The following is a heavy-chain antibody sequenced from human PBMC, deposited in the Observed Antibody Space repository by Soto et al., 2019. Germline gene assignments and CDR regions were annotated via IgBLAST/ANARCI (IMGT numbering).Heavy chain of an antibody. V-gene: IGHV3-23*01. CDR2: ISGSGGST. Sequence: GGSLRLSCAASGFTFSSYAMSWVRQAPGKGLEWVSAISGSGGSTYYADSVKGRFTISRDNSKNTLYLQMNGLRAEDTAVYYCAKEYYDILTGYLEYYYYGMDVWGQGTTVTVSS. J-gene: IGHJ6*02. CDR3: AKEYYDILTGYLEYYYYGMDV. CDR1: GFTFSSYA. D-gene: IGHD3-9*01.